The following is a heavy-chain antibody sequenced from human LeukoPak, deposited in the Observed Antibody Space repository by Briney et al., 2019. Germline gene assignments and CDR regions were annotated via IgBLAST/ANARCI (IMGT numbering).Heavy chain of an antibody. J-gene: IGHJ4*02. CDR1: GFTFSSYW. D-gene: IGHD4-23*01. Sequence: GESLKISCAASGFTFSSYWMTWVRQAPGKGLEWVANIKQDGSEKYYVDSVKGRFTISRDNAKNSLYLQMNSLRAEDTAVYYCATDYGGNSGDYWSQGTLVTVSS. V-gene: IGHV3-7*01. CDR2: IKQDGSEK. CDR3: ATDYGGNSGDY.